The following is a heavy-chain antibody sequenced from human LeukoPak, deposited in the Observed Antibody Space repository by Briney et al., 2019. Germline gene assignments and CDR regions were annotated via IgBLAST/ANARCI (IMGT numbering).Heavy chain of an antibody. CDR3: ARDRWVGATKRGDY. CDR2: ISSSSSYI. Sequence: GGSLRLSCAASGFTFSSYSMNWVRQAPGKGLEWVSSISSSSSYIYYADSVKGRFTISRDNAKNSLYLQMNSLRAEDTAVYYCARDRWVGATKRGDYWGQGTLVTVSS. CDR1: GFTFSSYS. J-gene: IGHJ4*02. V-gene: IGHV3-21*01. D-gene: IGHD1-26*01.